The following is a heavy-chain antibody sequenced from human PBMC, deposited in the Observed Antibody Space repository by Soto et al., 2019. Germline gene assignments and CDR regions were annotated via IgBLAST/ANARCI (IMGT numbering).Heavy chain of an antibody. D-gene: IGHD6-6*01. CDR3: ARVISSGSRRAFDI. CDR1: GDPMSSGDNY. Sequence: QVQLKESGPGLVKLSQTLSLTCTVSGDPMSSGDNYWSWFRQPPGKGLECIAYIFHSGSAYYNPSFSSRGVISVDPSRNQFSLKLTSVTAADTAVYYCARVISSGSRRAFDIWGQGTSVTVSS. V-gene: IGHV4-30-4*08. J-gene: IGHJ3*02. CDR2: IFHSGSA.